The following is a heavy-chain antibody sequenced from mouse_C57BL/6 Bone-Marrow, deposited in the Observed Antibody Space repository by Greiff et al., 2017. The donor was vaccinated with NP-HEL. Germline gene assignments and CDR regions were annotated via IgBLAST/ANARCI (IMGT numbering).Heavy chain of an antibody. CDR1: GYTFTSYG. CDR2: IYPRSGNT. Sequence: QVQLKESGAELARPGASVKLSCKASGYTFTSYGISWVKQRTGQGLEWIGEIYPRSGNTYYNEKFKGKATLTADKSSSTAYMELRSLTSEDSAVYFCARFYYGSEDYWGQGTSVTVSS. J-gene: IGHJ4*01. V-gene: IGHV1-81*01. D-gene: IGHD1-1*01. CDR3: ARFYYGSEDY.